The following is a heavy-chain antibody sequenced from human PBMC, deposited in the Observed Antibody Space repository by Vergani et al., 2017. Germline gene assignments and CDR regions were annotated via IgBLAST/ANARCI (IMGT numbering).Heavy chain of an antibody. D-gene: IGHD4-17*01. Sequence: EVQLLESGGGLVQPGGSLRLSCAASGFTFSSYAMSWVRQAPGKGLEWVSAISGSGGSTYYADSVKGRFTISRDNSKNTLYLQMNSLRAEDTAVYYCARDIPCRGDYGDHGCWFDPWGQGTLVTVSS. CDR2: ISGSGGST. V-gene: IGHV3-23*01. CDR1: GFTFSSYA. J-gene: IGHJ5*02. CDR3: ARDIPCRGDYGDHGCWFDP.